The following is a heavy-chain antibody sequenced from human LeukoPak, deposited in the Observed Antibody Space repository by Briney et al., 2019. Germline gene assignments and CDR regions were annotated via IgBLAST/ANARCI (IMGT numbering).Heavy chain of an antibody. D-gene: IGHD4-17*01. CDR1: GFTFINYG. J-gene: IGHJ3*02. V-gene: IGHV3-30*18. CDR2: ISFDGSSK. CDR3: AKLYTTVTTADAFDI. Sequence: GGSLRLSCATSGFTFINYGMHWVRQAPGKGLEWVAVISFDGSSKFYSDSVKGRFTISRDNSKNTLYLQMNSLRAEDTAVYYCAKLYTTVTTADAFDIWGQGTMVTVSS.